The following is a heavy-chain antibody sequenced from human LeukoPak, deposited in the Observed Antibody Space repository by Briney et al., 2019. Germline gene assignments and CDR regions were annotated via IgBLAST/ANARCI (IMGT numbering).Heavy chain of an antibody. CDR2: MSYDGSNK. Sequence: GGSLRLSCAASGFTVSANYMNWVRQAPGKGLEWVALMSYDGSNKFYADSVKGRFTISRDNSKSTLYLQMNSLKAEDTAVYYCARGGVTTMTLRDLWLDYWGQGTLVTVSS. CDR1: GFTVSANY. V-gene: IGHV3-30-3*01. CDR3: ARGGVTTMTLRDLWLDY. J-gene: IGHJ4*02. D-gene: IGHD4-17*01.